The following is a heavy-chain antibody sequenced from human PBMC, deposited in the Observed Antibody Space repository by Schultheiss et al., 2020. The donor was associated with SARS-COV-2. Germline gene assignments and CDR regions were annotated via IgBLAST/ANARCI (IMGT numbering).Heavy chain of an antibody. CDR3: ARDGGQYSSGWFLDAFDI. J-gene: IGHJ3*02. V-gene: IGHV4-31*03. CDR1: GGSISSGGYY. D-gene: IGHD6-19*01. CDR2: IYYSGST. Sequence: SETLSLTCTVSGGSISSGGYYWSWIRQHPGKGLEWIGYIYYSGSTNYNPSLKSRVTISVDTSKNQFSLKLSSVTAEDTAVYYCARDGGQYSSGWFLDAFDIWGQGTMVTVSS.